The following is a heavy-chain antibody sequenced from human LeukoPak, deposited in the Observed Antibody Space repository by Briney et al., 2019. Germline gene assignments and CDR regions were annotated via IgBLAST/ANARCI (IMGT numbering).Heavy chain of an antibody. Sequence: GGSLRLSCAASGFTFSSYWMHWVRQAPGEGLVWVSRINSDGSSTTYADSVKGRFTISRDNAKNTLYLQMNSLRAEDTAVYYCAFFACSSTSCKYFDYGGQGTLVPVSS. CDR1: GFTFSSYW. CDR2: INSDGSST. J-gene: IGHJ4*02. D-gene: IGHD2-2*01. CDR3: AFFACSSTSCKYFDY. V-gene: IGHV3-74*01.